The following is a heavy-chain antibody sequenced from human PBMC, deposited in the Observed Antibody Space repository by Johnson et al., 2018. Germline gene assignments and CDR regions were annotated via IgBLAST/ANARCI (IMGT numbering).Heavy chain of an antibody. CDR1: GFTFSRYG. CDR2: IWYDGRNR. CDR3: ARAKGFQRTAMPLDAFDI. V-gene: IGHV3-33*01. D-gene: IGHD5-18*01. Sequence: QVQLVQSGGGVVQPGRSLRLSCVASGFTFSRYGMHWVRQAPGKGLQWVAVIWYDGRNRDYADSVKGRFTISRDNSKKTLYVQMNRLRAEDTAVYYSARAKGFQRTAMPLDAFDIWGQGTMVTVSS. J-gene: IGHJ3*02.